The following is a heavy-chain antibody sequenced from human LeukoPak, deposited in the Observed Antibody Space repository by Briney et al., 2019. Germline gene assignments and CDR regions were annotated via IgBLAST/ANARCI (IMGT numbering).Heavy chain of an antibody. V-gene: IGHV3-33*01. CDR2: IWYDGSNK. J-gene: IGHJ3*02. CDR3: ARGLRNTDTFDI. Sequence: GGSLRLSCAVSGFIFSNYGMHWVRQAPGKGLEWVAVIWYDGSNKYYADSVKGRFTISRDNSKNTVYLQMNSLRAEDTAVYYCARGLRNTDTFDIWGQGTMVTVSS. CDR1: GFIFSNYG.